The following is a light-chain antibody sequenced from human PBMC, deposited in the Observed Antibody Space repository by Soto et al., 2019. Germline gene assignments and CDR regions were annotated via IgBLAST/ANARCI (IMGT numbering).Light chain of an antibody. CDR3: QQYNSYSPVT. V-gene: IGKV1-5*01. Sequence: DIQMTQSPSTLSASVGDRVTITCRASQSISSWLAWYQQKPGKAPKLLIYDASSLESGVPSRFSGSGSGTEFTLTISSLQPDDFATYYCQQYNSYSPVTFGQGPKVEIK. CDR2: DAS. CDR1: QSISSW. J-gene: IGKJ1*01.